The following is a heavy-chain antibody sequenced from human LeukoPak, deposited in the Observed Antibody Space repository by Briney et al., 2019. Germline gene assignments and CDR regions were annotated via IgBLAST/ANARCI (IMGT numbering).Heavy chain of an antibody. CDR3: VRVRAGGLDY. Sequence: PGGSLRLSCAASGFTFSSYAVSWVRQAPGRGLEWVADLSFDGAHKYYAESVKGRFTISRDNSNHTLFLQMYSLRIEDTALYYCVRVRAGGLDYWGQGTLVTVSS. D-gene: IGHD3-16*01. CDR1: GFTFSSYA. V-gene: IGHV3-30*03. CDR2: LSFDGAHK. J-gene: IGHJ4*02.